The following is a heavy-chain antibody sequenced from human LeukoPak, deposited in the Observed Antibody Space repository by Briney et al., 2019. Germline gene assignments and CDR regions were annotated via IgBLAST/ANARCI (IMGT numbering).Heavy chain of an antibody. CDR1: GFTFDDYG. J-gene: IGHJ4*02. Sequence: GGSLRLSCAASGFTFDDYGMSWVRQAPGKGLEWVSGINWNGGRTGYADSVKGRFTLSRDNAKNSLYLQMNSLRAEETALYYCARVSYYHDSSGSGFDYWGQGTLVTVSS. CDR2: INWNGGRT. V-gene: IGHV3-20*04. D-gene: IGHD3-22*01. CDR3: ARVSYYHDSSGSGFDY.